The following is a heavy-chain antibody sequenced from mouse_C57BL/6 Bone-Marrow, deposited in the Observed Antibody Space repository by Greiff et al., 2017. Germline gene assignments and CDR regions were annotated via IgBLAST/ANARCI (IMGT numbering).Heavy chain of an antibody. V-gene: IGHV1-81*01. Sequence: QVHVKQSGAELARPGASVKLSCKASGYTFTSYGISWVKQRTGQGLEWIGEIYPRSGNTYYNEKFKGKATLTADKSSSTAYMELRSLTSEDSAVYFCARGYYGSSLYFDYWGQGTTLTVSS. CDR3: ARGYYGSSLYFDY. CDR2: IYPRSGNT. D-gene: IGHD1-1*01. CDR1: GYTFTSYG. J-gene: IGHJ2*01.